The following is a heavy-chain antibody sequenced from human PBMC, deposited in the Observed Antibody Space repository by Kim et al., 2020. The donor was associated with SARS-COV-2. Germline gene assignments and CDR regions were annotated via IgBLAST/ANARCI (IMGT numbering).Heavy chain of an antibody. D-gene: IGHD6-19*01. CDR3: ARGGQQWKVEGGPFDY. CDR2: INHSGST. CDR1: GGSFSGYY. Sequence: SETLSLTCAVYGGSFSGYYWSWIRQPPGKGLEWIGEINHSGSTNYNPSLKSRVTISVDTSKNQFSLKLSSVTAADTAVYYCARGGQQWKVEGGPFDYWGQGTLVTVSS. J-gene: IGHJ4*02. V-gene: IGHV4-34*01.